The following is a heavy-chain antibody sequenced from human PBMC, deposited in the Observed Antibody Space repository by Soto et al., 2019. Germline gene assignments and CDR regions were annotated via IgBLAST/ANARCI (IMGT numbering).Heavy chain of an antibody. V-gene: IGHV3-53*01. J-gene: IGHJ4*02. CDR3: TRDGRGLGRLSLFEY. Sequence: XECLRLSCAASGFNFNSDDMNWVRQTPGKGLEWVASIYSGETTYYADSVRGRFTISSDKSKNTLYFQLSSLRIEDTAVYYCTRDGRGLGRLSLFEYWGQGVLVTVSS. CDR2: IYSGETT. D-gene: IGHD2-21*02. CDR1: GFNFNSDD.